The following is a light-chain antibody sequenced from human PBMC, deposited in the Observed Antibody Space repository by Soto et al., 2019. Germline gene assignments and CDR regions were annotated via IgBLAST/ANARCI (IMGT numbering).Light chain of an antibody. CDR3: QQFSSYPLT. V-gene: IGKV3-20*01. CDR2: VAS. Sequence: EFVLTQSPGTLSLSPGERATLSCRASQTVRNNYLAWYQQKPGHDPRLLLYVASSRATGIPDRFSGGGSGTDFTLTISRLEPEDFAVYYCQQFSSYPLTFGGGTKVDIK. CDR1: QTVRNNY. J-gene: IGKJ4*01.